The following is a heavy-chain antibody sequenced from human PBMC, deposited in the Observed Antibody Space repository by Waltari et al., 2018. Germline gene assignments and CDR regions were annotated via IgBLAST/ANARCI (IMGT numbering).Heavy chain of an antibody. CDR2: IYSDGSGA. CDR3: ARGGVGAPDY. J-gene: IGHJ4*02. V-gene: IGHV3-74*01. Sequence: EVQLVESGGGLVQPGGSLRLSCAASGFPFSSYWMHWVRQAPGKGLVWVSRIYSDGSGAIYADSVKGRFTISRDNAKNTLYLQMNSLGPEDTAVYYCARGGVGAPDYWGQGTLVTVSS. D-gene: IGHD1-26*01. CDR1: GFPFSSYW.